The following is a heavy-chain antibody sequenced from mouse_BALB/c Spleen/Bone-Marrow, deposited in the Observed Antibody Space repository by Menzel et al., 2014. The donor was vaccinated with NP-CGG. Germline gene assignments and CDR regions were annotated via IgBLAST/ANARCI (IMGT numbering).Heavy chain of an antibody. CDR1: GFTFSSSG. V-gene: IGHV5-17*02. CDR3: ARYYGNYSGYFDV. D-gene: IGHD2-1*01. CDR2: ISSGSSTI. J-gene: IGHJ1*01. Sequence: EVQVVESGGGLVQPGGSRKLSCAASGFTFSSSGMHWVRQAPEKGLEWVAYISSGSSTIYYADTVKGRFTISRDNPKNTLFLQMTSLRSEDAAMYYCARYYGNYSGYFDVWGAGTTVTVSS.